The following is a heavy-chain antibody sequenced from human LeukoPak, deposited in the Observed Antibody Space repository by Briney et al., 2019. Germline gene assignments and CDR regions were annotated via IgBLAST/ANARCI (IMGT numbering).Heavy chain of an antibody. J-gene: IGHJ2*01. CDR1: GFTFSSYD. Sequence: GGSLRLSCAASGFTFSSYDMHWVRQATGKGLEWVSAIGTAGDTYYPGSVKGRFTISRENAKNSLYLQMNSLRAGDTAVYYCARSRYSSSWMDLNWYFDLWGRGTLVTVSS. V-gene: IGHV3-13*01. D-gene: IGHD6-13*01. CDR3: ARSRYSSSWMDLNWYFDL. CDR2: IGTAGDT.